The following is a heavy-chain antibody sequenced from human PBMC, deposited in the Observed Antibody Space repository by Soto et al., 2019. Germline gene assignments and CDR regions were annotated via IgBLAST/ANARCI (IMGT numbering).Heavy chain of an antibody. CDR3: ARGRHYGSGSYIKSSYYYYGMDV. CDR1: GGSFSGYY. V-gene: IGHV4-34*01. CDR2: INHSGGT. J-gene: IGHJ6*02. Sequence: SETLSLTCAVYGGSFSGYYWSWIRRPPGKGLEWIGEINHSGGTNYNPSLKSRVTISVDTSKNQFSLKLSSVTAADTAVYYCARGRHYGSGSYIKSSYYYYGMDVWGQGTTVTVSS. D-gene: IGHD3-10*01.